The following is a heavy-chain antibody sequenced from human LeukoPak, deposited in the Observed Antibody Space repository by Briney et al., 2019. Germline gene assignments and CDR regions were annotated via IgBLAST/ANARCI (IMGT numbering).Heavy chain of an antibody. J-gene: IGHJ5*02. V-gene: IGHV1-8*01. Sequence: ASVKVSCKASGYTFTSYDINWVRQATGQGLEWMGWMNPNSGNTGYAQKFQGGVTMTRNTSISTAYMELSSLRSEDTAVYYCARGGYYDFWSGYYSYNWFDPWGQGTLVTVSS. CDR3: ARGGYYDFWSGYYSYNWFDP. CDR1: GYTFTSYD. CDR2: MNPNSGNT. D-gene: IGHD3-3*01.